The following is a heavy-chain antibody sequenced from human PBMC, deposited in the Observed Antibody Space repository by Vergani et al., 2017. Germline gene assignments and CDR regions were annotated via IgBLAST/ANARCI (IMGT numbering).Heavy chain of an antibody. CDR3: AKGVKGDY. Sequence: EVQLVESGGGLVQPGRSLRLSCAASGFTFDDYAMHWVRQAPGKGLEWVSGISWNSGSIGYADSVKGRFTISRDNSKNTLYLQMNSLRAEDTAVYYCAKGVKGDYWGQGTLVTVSS. D-gene: IGHD3-10*01. J-gene: IGHJ4*02. CDR2: ISWNSGSI. CDR1: GFTFDDYA. V-gene: IGHV3-9*01.